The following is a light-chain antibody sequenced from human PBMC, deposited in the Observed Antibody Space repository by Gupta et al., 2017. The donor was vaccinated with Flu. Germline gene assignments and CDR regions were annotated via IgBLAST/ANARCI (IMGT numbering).Light chain of an antibody. V-gene: IGLV1-47*01. Sequence: HSVLTQSPSASGSTGQRVTISCSGSSSNIGSNYVYWYKQSPGKAPTPLIYRNNQRPSGVPDRFSGSKSGTSASLAISGLRSEDEADYCCAAWDDSLSGPVFGEGTKLTVL. CDR3: AAWDDSLSGPV. CDR2: RNN. CDR1: SSNIGSNY. J-gene: IGLJ2*01.